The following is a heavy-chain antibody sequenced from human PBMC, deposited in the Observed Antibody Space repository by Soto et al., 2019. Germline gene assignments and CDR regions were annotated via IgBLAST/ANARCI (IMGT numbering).Heavy chain of an antibody. CDR1: GFTFSSYA. Sequence: PGGSLRLSCAASGFTFSSYAMHWVRQAPGKGLEGVAVISYDGSNKYYADSVKGRFTISRDNSKNTLYLQMNSLRAEDTAVYYCARSRFWSGYSHYYYYYGMDVWGQGTTVTVSS. D-gene: IGHD3-3*01. V-gene: IGHV3-30-3*01. CDR3: ARSRFWSGYSHYYYYYGMDV. CDR2: ISYDGSNK. J-gene: IGHJ6*02.